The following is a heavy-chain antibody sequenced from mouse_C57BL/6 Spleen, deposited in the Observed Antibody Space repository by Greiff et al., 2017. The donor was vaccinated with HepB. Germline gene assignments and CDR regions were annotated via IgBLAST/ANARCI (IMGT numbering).Heavy chain of an antibody. D-gene: IGHD2-2*01. CDR1: GFTFSSYA. CDR3: ARDGSTMVTTGYFDV. V-gene: IGHV5-4*01. J-gene: IGHJ1*03. Sequence: EVKLVESGGGLVKPGGSLKLSCAASGFTFSSYAMSWVRQTPEKRLEWVATISDGGSYTYYPDNVKGRFTISRDNAKNNLYLQMSHLKSEDTAMYYCARDGSTMVTTGYFDVWGTGTTVTVSS. CDR2: ISDGGSYT.